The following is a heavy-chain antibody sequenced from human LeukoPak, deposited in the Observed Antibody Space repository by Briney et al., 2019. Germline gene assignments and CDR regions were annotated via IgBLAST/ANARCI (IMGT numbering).Heavy chain of an antibody. Sequence: GGSLRLSCAAPGFTVSSNYMSWVRQAPGKGLEWVSVIYSGGSTYYADSVKGRFTISRDNSKNTLYLQMNSLRAEDTAVYYCARATVEMATITFDYWGQGTLVTVSS. V-gene: IGHV3-53*01. D-gene: IGHD5-24*01. CDR2: IYSGGST. J-gene: IGHJ4*02. CDR1: GFTVSSNY. CDR3: ARATVEMATITFDY.